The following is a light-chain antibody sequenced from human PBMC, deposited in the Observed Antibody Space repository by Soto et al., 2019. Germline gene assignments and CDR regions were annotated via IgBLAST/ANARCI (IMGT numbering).Light chain of an antibody. CDR1: QSVSSN. CDR3: QQYNNWPFT. V-gene: IGKV3-15*01. CDR2: GAS. Sequence: EIVMTQSPATLSVSPGERATLSCRASQSVSSNLAWYQQKPGQAPRLLIYGASTRATGIPARFSGSGSGTEFTLTISSLQSEDCAVYSCQQYNNWPFTVGPGTKVDIK. J-gene: IGKJ3*01.